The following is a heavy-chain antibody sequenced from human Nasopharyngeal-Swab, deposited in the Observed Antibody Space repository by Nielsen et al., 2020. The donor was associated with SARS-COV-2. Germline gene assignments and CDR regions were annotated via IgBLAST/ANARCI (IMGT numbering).Heavy chain of an antibody. CDR1: GYTFTSYY. D-gene: IGHD3-22*01. CDR2: INPSGGST. Sequence: ASVKVSCKASGYTFTSYYMHWVRQAPGQGLEWMGIINPSGGSTSYAQKFQGRVTMTTDTSTSTAYMELRSLRSDDTAVYYCARRYYDSSGYSSYWYFDLWGRGTLVTVSS. CDR3: ARRYYDSSGYSSYWYFDL. J-gene: IGHJ2*01. V-gene: IGHV1-46*01.